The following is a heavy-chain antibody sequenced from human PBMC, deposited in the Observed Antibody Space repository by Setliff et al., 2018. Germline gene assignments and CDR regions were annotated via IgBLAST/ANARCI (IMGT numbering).Heavy chain of an antibody. CDR3: ARGGDSGSYFLANHDAFDI. J-gene: IGHJ3*02. Sequence: PSETLSLTCTVSGGSISSSSYYWGWTRQPPGKGLEWIGSIHYSGSTYYNPSLKGRVTISIDTSKNQFSLKLSSVTAADTAVYYCARGGDSGSYFLANHDAFDIWGQGTMVTVSS. D-gene: IGHD1-26*01. CDR1: GGSISSSSYY. V-gene: IGHV4-39*07. CDR2: IHYSGST.